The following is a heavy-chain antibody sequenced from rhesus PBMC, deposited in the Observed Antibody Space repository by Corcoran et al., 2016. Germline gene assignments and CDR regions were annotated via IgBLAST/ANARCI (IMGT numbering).Heavy chain of an antibody. Sequence: QVQLQESGPGLVKPSENLSLTCAVSGGSFSGYYWGWIRQPPGKGLEWIVYTSVSSVSHDSNPSVKWRVTIATYTDTTQCSRELRSLTAADTAVYSCGRESGVPQGAFDFGVQGLRVTVSS. D-gene: IGHD1-44*02. J-gene: IGHJ3*01. V-gene: IGHV4-165*01. CDR1: GGSFSGYY. CDR2: TSVSSVSH. CDR3: GRESGVPQGAFDF.